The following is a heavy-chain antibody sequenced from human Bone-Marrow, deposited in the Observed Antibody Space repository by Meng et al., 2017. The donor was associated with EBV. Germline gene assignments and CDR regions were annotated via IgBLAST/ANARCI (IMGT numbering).Heavy chain of an antibody. Sequence: QLQLQESGSGLVKPSETLSLTCTVSGGSISSGTYYWGWIRQPPGKGLEWIGSMYYSGSTYYNPSLKSRVTISVDTSKNQFSLKLSSVTAADTAVYYCARGAVPGMVDAFDIWGQGTMFNVSS. CDR3: ARGAVPGMVDAFDI. V-gene: IGHV4-39*07. J-gene: IGHJ3*02. CDR1: GGSISSGTYY. D-gene: IGHD6-19*01. CDR2: MYYSGST.